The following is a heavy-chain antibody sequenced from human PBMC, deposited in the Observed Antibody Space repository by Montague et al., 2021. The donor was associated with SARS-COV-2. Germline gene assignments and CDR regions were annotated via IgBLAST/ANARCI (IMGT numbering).Heavy chain of an antibody. CDR1: GASSSTKNYY. CDR3: ARLGITLGGVIVIRYYFDF. D-gene: IGHD3-16*02. Sequence: SETLSLTCTFSGASSSTKNYYWGWIRQPPGKGLEWIGSISYSATSYSNPSLKSRVSMSVDTSRNQLSLNLSSVTVADTAVYYCARLGITLGGVIVIRYYFDFWGQGTLVTVSS. CDR2: ISYSATS. J-gene: IGHJ4*02. V-gene: IGHV4-39*01.